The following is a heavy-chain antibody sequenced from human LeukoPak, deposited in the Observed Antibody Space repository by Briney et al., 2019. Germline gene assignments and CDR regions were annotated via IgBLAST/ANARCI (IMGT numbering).Heavy chain of an antibody. CDR1: GGSISSYY. CDR3: ARVVPAAPEGIYYYGMDV. V-gene: IGHV4-4*07. J-gene: IGHJ6*02. D-gene: IGHD2-2*01. Sequence: PSETLSLTCTVSGGSISSYYWSWTRQPAGKGLEWIGRIYTSGSTNYNPSLKSRVTMSVDTSKNQFSLKLSSVTAADTAVYYCARVVPAAPEGIYYYGMDVWGQGTTVTVSS. CDR2: IYTSGST.